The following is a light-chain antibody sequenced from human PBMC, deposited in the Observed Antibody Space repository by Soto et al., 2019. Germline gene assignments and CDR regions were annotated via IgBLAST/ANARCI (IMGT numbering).Light chain of an antibody. CDR2: NSS. CDR3: QQYRDLPQT. CDR1: QSVRSNY. V-gene: IGKV3-20*01. Sequence: EIVLTQSPGTLSLSPGERPTLSCRASQSVRSNYLAWYQQKPGQAPRLLIYNSSTRATGIPDRFSGSGSGTDFTLTISRLEPEDFALYYCQQYRDLPQTFGQGTQVEIK. J-gene: IGKJ1*01.